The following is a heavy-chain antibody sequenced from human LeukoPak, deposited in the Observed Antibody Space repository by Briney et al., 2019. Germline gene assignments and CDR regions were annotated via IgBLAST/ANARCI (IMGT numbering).Heavy chain of an antibody. D-gene: IGHD3-10*01. CDR2: IYYSGST. CDR1: GGSLGSYY. V-gene: IGHV4-59*08. CDR3: ARHRGSGSYLGMKYYFDY. J-gene: IGHJ4*02. Sequence: PSETLSLTCTVSGGSLGSYYWSWIRQPPGKGLEWSGYIYYSGSTNYNPSLKSRVTISVDTSKNQFSLKLSSVTAADTAVYYCARHRGSGSYLGMKYYFDYWGQGTLVTVSS.